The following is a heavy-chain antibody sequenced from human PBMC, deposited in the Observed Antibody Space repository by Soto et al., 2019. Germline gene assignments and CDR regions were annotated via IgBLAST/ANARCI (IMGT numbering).Heavy chain of an antibody. J-gene: IGHJ6*02. CDR2: INSNGSTT. CDR3: TRDGGGNFYYGMDG. CDR1: GFTFNTYW. V-gene: IGHV3-74*01. Sequence: GGSLRLSCAASGFTFNTYWMHWVRQGPGKGLVWVSRINSNGSTTTYADSVKGRFTISRDNAKNTLYLQMNSLRAEDTAMYSWTRDGGGNFYYGMDGWGQGTTVTVSS. D-gene: IGHD2-15*01.